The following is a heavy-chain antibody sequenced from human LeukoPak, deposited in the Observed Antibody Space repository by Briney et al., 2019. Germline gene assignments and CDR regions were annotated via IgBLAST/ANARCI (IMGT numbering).Heavy chain of an antibody. V-gene: IGHV3-20*04. Sequence: GGSLRLSCAASGFTFSSYWMSWVRQAPGKGLEWVSGINWNGGSTGYADSVKGRFTISRDNAKNSLYLQMNSLRAEDTALYYCARDVEYSSSSDSPWVDYWGQGTLVTVSS. CDR2: INWNGGST. CDR1: GFTFSSYW. J-gene: IGHJ4*02. CDR3: ARDVEYSSSSDSPWVDY. D-gene: IGHD6-6*01.